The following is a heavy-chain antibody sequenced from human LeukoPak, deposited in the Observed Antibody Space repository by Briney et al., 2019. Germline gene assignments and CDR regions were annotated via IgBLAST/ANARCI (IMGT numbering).Heavy chain of an antibody. Sequence: PSETLSLTCTVSGGSISSYYWSGIRQPPGKGLEWIGYIYYSGSTNYNPSLKGRVTISVDTSKNQFSLKLSSVTAADTAVYYCARGGGYDALFDYWGQGTLVTVSS. V-gene: IGHV4-59*01. CDR1: GGSISSYY. D-gene: IGHD5-12*01. CDR2: IYYSGST. J-gene: IGHJ4*02. CDR3: ARGGGYDALFDY.